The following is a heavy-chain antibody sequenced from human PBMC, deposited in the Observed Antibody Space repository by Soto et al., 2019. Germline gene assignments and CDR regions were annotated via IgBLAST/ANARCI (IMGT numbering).Heavy chain of an antibody. V-gene: IGHV3-23*01. CDR3: AKDIQGRGATTGDDAFDI. J-gene: IGHJ3*02. CDR1: EFTFSNYA. CDR2: ISSSGGST. Sequence: SLRLSCVASEFTFSNYAMNWVRQAPGEGPEWVSLISSSGGSTYYADSVKGRFSISRDNSKNTLYLQMNSLRVEDTAIYYCAKDIQGRGATTGDDAFDIWGQGTMVTVSS. D-gene: IGHD1-1*01.